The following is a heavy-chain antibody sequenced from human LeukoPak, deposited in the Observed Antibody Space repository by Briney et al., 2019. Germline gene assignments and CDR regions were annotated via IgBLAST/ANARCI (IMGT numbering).Heavy chain of an antibody. CDR2: IIPIFGTA. CDR3: ARWNSSGWYWWFDP. V-gene: IGHV1-69*05. CDR1: GGTFSSYA. Sequence: SVKVSCKASGGTFSSYAISWVRQAPGQGLEWMGGIIPIFGTANYAQKFQGRVTITTDESTSTAYMGLSSLRSEDAAVYYCARWNSSGWYWWFDPSGQGTLVTVSS. J-gene: IGHJ5*02. D-gene: IGHD6-19*01.